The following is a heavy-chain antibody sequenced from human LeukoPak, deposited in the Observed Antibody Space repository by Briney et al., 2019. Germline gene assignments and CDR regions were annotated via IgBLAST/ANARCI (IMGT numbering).Heavy chain of an antibody. V-gene: IGHV3-30-3*01. CDR2: ISYDGSNK. J-gene: IGHJ6*02. D-gene: IGHD3-10*01. CDR1: GFTFSSYA. CDR3: ARDLGDMVRGPKYYYYYYGMDV. Sequence: GGSLRLSCAASGFTFSSYAMPWVRQAPGKGLEWVAVISYDGSNKYYADSVKGRFTISRDNSKNTLYLQMNSLRAEDTAVYYCARDLGDMVRGPKYYYYYYGMDVWGQGTTVTVSS.